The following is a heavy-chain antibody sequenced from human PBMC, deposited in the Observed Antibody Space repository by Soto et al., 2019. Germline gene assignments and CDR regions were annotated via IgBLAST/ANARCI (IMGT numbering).Heavy chain of an antibody. CDR3: ARYSFGSEINSNLLDY. CDR1: GISISSGGDY. J-gene: IGHJ4*02. D-gene: IGHD3-10*01. Sequence: SETLSLTCTVSGISISSGGDYWGWNRQHPGKGLDWIGYMHYGGSTYYNPSLMTRPTISMDSSKNHFSLELTSVTAADTAVYYCARYSFGSEINSNLLDYWGLGTLVTVSS. CDR2: MHYGGST. V-gene: IGHV4-31*03.